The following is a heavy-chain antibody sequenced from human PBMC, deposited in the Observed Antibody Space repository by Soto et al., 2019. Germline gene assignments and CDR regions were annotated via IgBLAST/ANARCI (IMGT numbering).Heavy chain of an antibody. CDR1: GYSFTSYW. D-gene: IGHD4-17*01. CDR2: IYPGDSDT. Sequence: GESLKISCKGSGYSFTSYWIGWVRQMPGKGLEWMGIIYPGDSDTRYSPSFQGQVTISRDNAKNSLYLQMNSLRVEDTAVYYCARRAPGATTASSYYYYMDVWGLGTTVTVSS. J-gene: IGHJ6*03. V-gene: IGHV5-51*01. CDR3: ARRAPGATTASSYYYYMDV.